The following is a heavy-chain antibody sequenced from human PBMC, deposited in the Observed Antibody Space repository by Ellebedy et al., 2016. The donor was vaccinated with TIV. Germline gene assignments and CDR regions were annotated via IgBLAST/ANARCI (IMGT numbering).Heavy chain of an antibody. CDR3: ARKWYNWFEP. V-gene: IGHV3-23*01. J-gene: IGHJ5*02. CDR1: GFTFNNYA. D-gene: IGHD2-15*01. CDR2: ISGDGDYT. Sequence: GGSLRLXXAGSGFTFNNYAMSWVRQAPGKGLEWVPSISGDGDYTYYANAVKGRFTISRDNSKNTLYLHLNNVTAADTALYYCARKWYNWFEPWGQGTQVTVSS.